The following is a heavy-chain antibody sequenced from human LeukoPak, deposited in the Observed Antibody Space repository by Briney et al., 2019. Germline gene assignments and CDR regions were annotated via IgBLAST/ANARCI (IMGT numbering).Heavy chain of an antibody. CDR3: AREDAGDFDY. CDR1: GYTFTSYG. CDR2: ISAYNGKT. V-gene: IGHV1-18*01. D-gene: IGHD3-10*01. Sequence: ASVKVSCKASGYTFTSYGISWVRQAPGQGLEWMGWISAYNGKTKYAQKVQSRVTMTTDKSTSTVYMELRSLRSDDTAVYYCAREDAGDFDYWGQGTLDTVSS. J-gene: IGHJ4*02.